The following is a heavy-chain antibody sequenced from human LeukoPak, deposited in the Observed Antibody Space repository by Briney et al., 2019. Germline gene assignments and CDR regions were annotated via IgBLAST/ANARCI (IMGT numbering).Heavy chain of an antibody. D-gene: IGHD3-22*01. CDR1: GFTFSSYA. CDR2: ISYDGSNK. Sequence: PGGSLRLSCAASGFTFSSYAMHWVRQAPGKGLEWVAVISYDGSNKYYADSVKGRFTISRDNSKNTLYLQMNSLRAEDTAVYYCARDGPKTLYQTYYYDSSGYLGYWGQGTLVTVSS. V-gene: IGHV3-30*01. CDR3: ARDGPKTLYQTYYYDSSGYLGY. J-gene: IGHJ4*02.